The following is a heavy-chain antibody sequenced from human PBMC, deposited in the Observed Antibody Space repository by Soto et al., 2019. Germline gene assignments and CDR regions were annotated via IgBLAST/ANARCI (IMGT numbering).Heavy chain of an antibody. CDR2: ISSSSSTI. CDR3: ARALGYSSSSLFKMDYYYMDV. J-gene: IGHJ6*03. CDR1: GFTFSSYS. V-gene: IGHV3-48*01. D-gene: IGHD6-6*01. Sequence: EVQLVESGGGLVQPGGSLRLSCAASGFTFSSYSMNWVRQAPGKGLEWVSYISSSSSTIYYEDSVKGRFTISRDNAKXXXXXXXXXXXXXXXXXXXCARALGYSSSSLFKMDYYYMDVWGKGTTVTVSS.